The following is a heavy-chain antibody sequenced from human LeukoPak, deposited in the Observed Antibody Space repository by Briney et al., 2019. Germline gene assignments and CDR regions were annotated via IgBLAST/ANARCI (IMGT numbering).Heavy chain of an antibody. CDR1: GYTISSCYY. CDR2: NYHSGNT. CDR3: ARETMIRCHDAFDI. D-gene: IGHD3-22*01. Sequence: SETLSLTCTVSGYTISSCYYWGWIRPPPGKGLEWIGSNYHSGNTNYTPSLKSRFTISVDTSKNQFSLKLSSVTAADTAVYYCARETMIRCHDAFDIWGQGTMVTVSS. J-gene: IGHJ3*02. V-gene: IGHV4-38-2*02.